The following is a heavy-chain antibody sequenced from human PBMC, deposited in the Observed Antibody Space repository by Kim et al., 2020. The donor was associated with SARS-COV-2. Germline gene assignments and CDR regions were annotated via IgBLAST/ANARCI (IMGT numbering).Heavy chain of an antibody. Sequence: SVKVSCKASGYTFTYRYLHWVRQAPGQALEWMGWITPFNGNTNYAQKFQDRVTITRDRSMSTAYMELSSLRSEDTAMYYCATWGLMDAFDIWGQGTMVTVSS. CDR1: GYTFTYRY. V-gene: IGHV1-45*02. CDR3: ATWGLMDAFDI. J-gene: IGHJ3*02. CDR2: ITPFNGNT. D-gene: IGHD2-21*02.